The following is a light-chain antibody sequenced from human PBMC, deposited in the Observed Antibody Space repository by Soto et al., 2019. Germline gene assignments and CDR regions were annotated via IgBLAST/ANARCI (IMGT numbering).Light chain of an antibody. Sequence: QMTQSPSTLSASVGDRVTITCRASQGISSYLAWYQQKPGKAPKLLIYAASTLQSGVPSRFSGSGSGTDFTLTISCLQSEDFATYYCQQYYSYPRAFGQGTKVDI. V-gene: IGKV1-8*01. CDR1: QGISSY. CDR2: AAS. CDR3: QQYYSYPRA. J-gene: IGKJ1*01.